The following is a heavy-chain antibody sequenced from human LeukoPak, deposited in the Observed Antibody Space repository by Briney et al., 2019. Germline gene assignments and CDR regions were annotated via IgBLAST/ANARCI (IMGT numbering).Heavy chain of an antibody. V-gene: IGHV3-21*01. CDR1: GFTFSSYT. J-gene: IGHJ3*02. Sequence: GGSLRLSCAASGFTFSSYTMNWGRQAPGKGLGWVSSITSNTRYTFYAHSVKGRFTISRDNAKTSLYLQMHSLRAEDTAVYYRARDDGGNFNDAFDIWGQGTMVTVSS. CDR2: ITSNTRYT. CDR3: ARDDGGNFNDAFDI. D-gene: IGHD4-23*01.